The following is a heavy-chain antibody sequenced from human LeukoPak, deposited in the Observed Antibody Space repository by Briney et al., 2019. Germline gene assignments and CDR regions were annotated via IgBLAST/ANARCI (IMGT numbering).Heavy chain of an antibody. D-gene: IGHD6-19*01. Sequence: PGGPLRLSCAASGFTFSSYNMNWVRQAPGKGLEWVSSISSSSAYIYYAASVKGRFTISRDNAKNSLYLQMNSLRAEDTAVYYCARDPDTSGWAPYYLDYWGLGTLVTVSS. V-gene: IGHV3-21*01. CDR2: ISSSSAYI. CDR1: GFTFSSYN. J-gene: IGHJ4*02. CDR3: ARDPDTSGWAPYYLDY.